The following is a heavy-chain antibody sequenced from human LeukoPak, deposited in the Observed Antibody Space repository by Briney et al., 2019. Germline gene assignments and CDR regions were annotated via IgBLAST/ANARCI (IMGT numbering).Heavy chain of an antibody. CDR2: ISFDGSDT. J-gene: IGHJ4*02. Sequence: PGRSLRLSCAASGFTFINYAVHWVRQAPGRGLEGVAVISFDGSDTYYADSVRGRFTVSRDNSKNTLYLQMNSLRIEDTALYHCAREYCGRDCYSGADYWGQGTLVTVSS. D-gene: IGHD2-21*02. CDR1: GFTFINYA. V-gene: IGHV3-30*04. CDR3: AREYCGRDCYSGADY.